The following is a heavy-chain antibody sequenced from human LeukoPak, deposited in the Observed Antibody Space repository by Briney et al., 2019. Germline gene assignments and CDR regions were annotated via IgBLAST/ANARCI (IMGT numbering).Heavy chain of an antibody. J-gene: IGHJ4*02. D-gene: IGHD1-26*01. V-gene: IGHV3-30*02. CDR1: GFTFSSYW. CDR3: AKDRVVGAPRNPFDY. CDR2: IRYDGSNK. Sequence: PGGSLRLSCAGSGFTFSSYWMSWVRQAPGKGLEWVAFIRYDGSNKYYADSVKGRFTISRDNSKNTLYLQMNSLRAEDTAVYYCAKDRVVGAPRNPFDYWGQGTLVTVSS.